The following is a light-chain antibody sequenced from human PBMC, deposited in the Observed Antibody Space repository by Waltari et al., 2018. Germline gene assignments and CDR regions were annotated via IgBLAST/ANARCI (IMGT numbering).Light chain of an antibody. CDR3: QQYNSYSLLS. Sequence: DIQMTPSPSTLSASVGDRVIFSCRASQRISKWLAWYQQKPGKAPNLLIYKASTLESGVPSRLSGSGSGTEFTLTISSLQPEDFATYYCQQYNSYSLLSFGGGTKVEIK. V-gene: IGKV1-5*03. CDR2: KAS. J-gene: IGKJ4*01. CDR1: QRISKW.